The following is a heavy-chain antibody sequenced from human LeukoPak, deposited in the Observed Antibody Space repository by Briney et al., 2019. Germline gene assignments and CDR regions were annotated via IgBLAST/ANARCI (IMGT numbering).Heavy chain of an antibody. CDR1: EFTISSYG. CDR3: ATLNLYYFDY. J-gene: IGHJ4*02. V-gene: IGHV3-23*01. Sequence: GGSLRLSCAAPEFTISSYGMSWVRQAPGKGLEWVSAITSRGGSTYYADSVKGRFAISRDSSKNTLYLQMNSLRAEDTAIYYCATLNLYYFDYWGQGTLVTVSS. CDR2: ITSRGGST.